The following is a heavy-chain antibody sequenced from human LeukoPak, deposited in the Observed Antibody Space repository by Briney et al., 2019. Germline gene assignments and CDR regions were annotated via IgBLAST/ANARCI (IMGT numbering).Heavy chain of an antibody. J-gene: IGHJ5*02. D-gene: IGHD3-3*01. V-gene: IGHV5-51*01. CDR3: ARLPPGITIFGVVIGSNWFDP. Sequence: GGSLKVSFKGSGYSFTSYWIGWVRQMPGKGLEWMGVIYPGDSDTRYSPSFQGQVTISADKSISTAYLQWSSLKASDTAMYYCARLPPGITIFGVVIGSNWFDPWGQGTLVTVSS. CDR2: IYPGDSDT. CDR1: GYSFTSYW.